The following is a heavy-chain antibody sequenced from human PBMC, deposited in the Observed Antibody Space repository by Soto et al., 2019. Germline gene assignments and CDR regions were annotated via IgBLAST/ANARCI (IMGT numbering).Heavy chain of an antibody. D-gene: IGHD2-2*02. V-gene: IGHV5-10-1*01. CDR2: IDPSDSYI. Sequence: PGESLKISCKGSGYSFTNYWISWVRQMPGKGLEWMGRIDPSDSYIKYSPSFQGHVTISADNSINTAYLQWSSLKASDTAMYYCARHDCSSTRCYNFGMDVWGQGTTVTVSS. CDR1: GYSFTNYW. CDR3: ARHDCSSTRCYNFGMDV. J-gene: IGHJ6*02.